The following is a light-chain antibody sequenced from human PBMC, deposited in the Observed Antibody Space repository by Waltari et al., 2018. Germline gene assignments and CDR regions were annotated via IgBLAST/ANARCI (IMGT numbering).Light chain of an antibody. Sequence: DIQMTQSPSTLSASVGDRVTLTCRASQSVSTWLAWYQQKPGKAPRLLIYKGSSLESGGPSRFSGSGSGTEFTLTISSLQPDDFATYFCQQYNTYPLTFGGGAKVEIK. CDR2: KGS. CDR1: QSVSTW. J-gene: IGKJ4*01. CDR3: QQYNTYPLT. V-gene: IGKV1-5*03.